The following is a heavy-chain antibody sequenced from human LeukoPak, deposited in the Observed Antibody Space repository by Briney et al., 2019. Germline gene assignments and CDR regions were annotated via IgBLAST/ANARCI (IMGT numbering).Heavy chain of an antibody. CDR2: IYSSGST. Sequence: PSETLSLTCNVSGGSIRGYYWSWIRQPPGKGLEWIGYIYSSGSTNYNPSLKSRVTMSVDTSKNQFSLKVSSVTAADTAMYYCARLAYCGGDCYEYFQHWGQGTLVTVSS. CDR1: GGSIRGYY. J-gene: IGHJ1*01. CDR3: ARLAYCGGDCYEYFQH. D-gene: IGHD2-21*02. V-gene: IGHV4-59*01.